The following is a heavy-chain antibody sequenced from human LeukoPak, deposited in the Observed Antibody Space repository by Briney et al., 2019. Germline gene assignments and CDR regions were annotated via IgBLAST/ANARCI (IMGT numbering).Heavy chain of an antibody. J-gene: IGHJ4*02. Sequence: GASVKVSCKASGYTFTSYYMHWVRQAPGQGLEWMGIINPSGGSTSYAQKFQGRVTMTRDMSTSTVYMELSSLRSEDTAVYYCARDFRYPDHTVTDFDYWGQGTLVTVSS. D-gene: IGHD4-17*01. CDR1: GYTFTSYY. CDR2: INPSGGST. V-gene: IGHV1-46*01. CDR3: ARDFRYPDHTVTDFDY.